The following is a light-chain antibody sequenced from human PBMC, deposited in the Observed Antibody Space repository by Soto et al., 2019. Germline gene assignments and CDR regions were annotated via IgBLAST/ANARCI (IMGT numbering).Light chain of an antibody. CDR3: QQYGSNPSIT. J-gene: IGKJ5*01. CDR2: AAS. CDR1: QSVPSNY. Sequence: IVLTQSPGTLSLSPGERATLSCRASQSVPSNYVAWYQQKSGQAPRLLIYAASSRTTGIPDRFSGSGSGTDFTLTISRLEPEDFAVYYCQQYGSNPSITFGQGTRLEIK. V-gene: IGKV3-20*01.